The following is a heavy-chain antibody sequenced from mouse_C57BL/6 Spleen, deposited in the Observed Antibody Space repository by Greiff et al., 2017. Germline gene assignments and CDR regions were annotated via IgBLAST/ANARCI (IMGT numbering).Heavy chain of an antibody. V-gene: IGHV1-82*01. CDR1: GYAFSSSW. CDR3: ASGEAMDY. J-gene: IGHJ4*01. CDR2: IYPGDGDT. Sequence: QVQLQQSGPELVKPGASVKISCKASGYAFSSSWMNWVKQRPGKGLEWIGRIYPGDGDTNYNGKFKGKATLTVDKPSSTAYMQLSSLTSEDSAVYYCASGEAMDYWGQGTSVTVSS.